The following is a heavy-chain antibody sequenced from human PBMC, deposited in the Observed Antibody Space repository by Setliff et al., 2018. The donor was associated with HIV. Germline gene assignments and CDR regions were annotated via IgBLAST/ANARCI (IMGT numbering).Heavy chain of an antibody. J-gene: IGHJ6*03. CDR2: ISSSSSRYT. CDR3: ASLAVEGYYYMDV. Sequence: PGGSLRLSCAASGFTFSDYYMSWIRQAPGKGLEWVSYISSSSSRYTNYADSVEGRFTISRDNAKNSLYLQMNSLRAEDTAVYYCASLAVEGYYYMDVWGKGTTVTVSS. D-gene: IGHD6-19*01. V-gene: IGHV3-11*06. CDR1: GFTFSDYY.